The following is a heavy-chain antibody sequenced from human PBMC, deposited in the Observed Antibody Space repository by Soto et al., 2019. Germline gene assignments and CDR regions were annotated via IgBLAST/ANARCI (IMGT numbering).Heavy chain of an antibody. Sequence: QVQLVQSGAEVKKPGASVKVSCKASGYTFTGYYMHWVRQAPGQGLEWMGWINPNSGGTNYAQKFQGWVTMTRDTSISTAYMELSRLRSDDTAVYYCARVDYSNYHGGDYYGMDVWGQGTTVTVSS. CDR2: INPNSGGT. V-gene: IGHV1-2*04. CDR1: GYTFTGYY. CDR3: ARVDYSNYHGGDYYGMDV. D-gene: IGHD4-4*01. J-gene: IGHJ6*02.